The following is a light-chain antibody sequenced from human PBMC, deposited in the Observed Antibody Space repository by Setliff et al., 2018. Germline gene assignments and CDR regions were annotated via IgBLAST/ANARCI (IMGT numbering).Light chain of an antibody. CDR3: SSYSNSSILV. CDR1: SSDVGSYNL. V-gene: IGLV2-14*02. Sequence: LTQPASVSGSPGQSITISCTGTSSDVGSYNLVSWYQQHPGKAPKLMIYEVSKRPSGVSNRFSGSKSGNTASLTISGLQAEDEADYYCSSYSNSSILVFGTGTKVTVL. J-gene: IGLJ1*01. CDR2: EVS.